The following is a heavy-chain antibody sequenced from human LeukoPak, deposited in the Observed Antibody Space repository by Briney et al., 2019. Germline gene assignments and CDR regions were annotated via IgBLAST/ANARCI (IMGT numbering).Heavy chain of an antibody. CDR3: ARGGGYSYGYALNYYYMDV. CDR2: IYPGDSDT. J-gene: IGHJ6*03. CDR1: GYSFTSYW. Sequence: GESLKISCKGSGYSFTSYWIGWVRQMPGKGLEWMGIIYPGDSDTRYSPSFQGQVTISADKSISTAYLQWSSLKASDTAMYYCARGGGYSYGYALNYYYMDVWGKGTTVTVSS. D-gene: IGHD5-18*01. V-gene: IGHV5-51*01.